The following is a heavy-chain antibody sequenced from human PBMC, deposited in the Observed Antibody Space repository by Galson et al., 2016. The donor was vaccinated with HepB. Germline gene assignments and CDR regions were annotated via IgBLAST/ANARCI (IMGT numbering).Heavy chain of an antibody. CDR1: GYTFINYG. CDR3: ARRGSKNGNWLDP. CDR2: ISTYNGNP. J-gene: IGHJ5*02. D-gene: IGHD2-8*01. Sequence: SVKVSCKASGYTFINYGISWVRQAPGQGLEWMGWISTYNGNPNYAQNLQGRVTMTTDTSTSTAYSELRSLRSDDTAVYYGARRGSKNGNWLDPWGQGTLVTVSS. V-gene: IGHV1-18*04.